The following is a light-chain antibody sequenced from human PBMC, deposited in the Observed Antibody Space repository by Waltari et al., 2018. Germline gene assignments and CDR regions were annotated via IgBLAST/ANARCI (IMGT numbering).Light chain of an antibody. CDR2: GVS. V-gene: IGKV3-20*01. J-gene: IGKJ3*01. CDR3: QQYGGSPPFT. Sequence: VLTQSPGTLSLSPGDRATLSCRASQSVSSSYLAWYQQKPGQAPRLLMYGVSYRAAGIPDRFSGSGSGTDFTLTISRLEPEDFAVYYCQQYGGSPPFTFGPGTKVDI. CDR1: QSVSSSY.